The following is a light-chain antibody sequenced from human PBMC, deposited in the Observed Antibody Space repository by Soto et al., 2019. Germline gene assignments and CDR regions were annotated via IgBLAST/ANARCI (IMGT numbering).Light chain of an antibody. J-gene: IGKJ4*01. CDR2: DAS. V-gene: IGKV1-5*01. Sequence: DIQMTQSPSTLSASVGDRVSITCRASQSISTWLTWYQQKPGKAPKLLIYDASSLESGVPSRFSGSGSGTEFTLTISSLQPDDFATYYCQQYNSYSLTFGGGTKVEIK. CDR1: QSISTW. CDR3: QQYNSYSLT.